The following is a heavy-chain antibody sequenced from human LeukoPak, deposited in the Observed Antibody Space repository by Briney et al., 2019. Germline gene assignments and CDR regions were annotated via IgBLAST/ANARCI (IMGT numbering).Heavy chain of an antibody. J-gene: IGHJ4*02. V-gene: IGHV3-23*01. CDR2: ISGSGGST. Sequence: QSGGSLRLSCAASGFTFSSYAMSWVRQAPGKGLEWVSAISGSGGSTYYADSVKGRFTISRDNSKNTLYLQMNSLRAEDTAVYYCARDGDGYNYKLDYWGQGTLVTVSS. D-gene: IGHD5-24*01. CDR3: ARDGDGYNYKLDY. CDR1: GFTFSSYA.